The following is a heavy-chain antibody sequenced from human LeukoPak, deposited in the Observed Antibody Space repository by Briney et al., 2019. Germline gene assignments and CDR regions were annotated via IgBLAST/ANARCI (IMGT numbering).Heavy chain of an antibody. V-gene: IGHV1-2*02. CDR1: GYTFTGYY. J-gene: IGHJ3*02. CDR3: ARDQWRDGYNPDAFDI. D-gene: IGHD5-24*01. Sequence: ASVKVSCKASGYTFTGYYMHWVRQAPGQGLEWMGWINPNSGGTNYAQKFQGRVTMTRDTSISTAYMELSRLRSDDTAVYYCARDQWRDGYNPDAFDIWGQGTMVTVSS. CDR2: INPNSGGT.